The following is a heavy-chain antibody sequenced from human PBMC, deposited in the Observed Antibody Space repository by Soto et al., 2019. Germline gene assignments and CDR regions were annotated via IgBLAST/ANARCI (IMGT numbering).Heavy chain of an antibody. CDR1: GGTFSSYA. CDR2: IIPIFGTT. J-gene: IGHJ5*02. CDR3: ARDSWSYYDSSDYPNWFGP. D-gene: IGHD3-22*01. V-gene: IGHV1-69*13. Sequence: ASVKVSCKASGGTFSSYAISWVRQAPGLGLEWMGGIIPIFGTTNYPQKFQVRFTSTADESTGTVYMELSSLRSDDTAVYYCARDSWSYYDSSDYPNWFGPWGQGTLVTVSA.